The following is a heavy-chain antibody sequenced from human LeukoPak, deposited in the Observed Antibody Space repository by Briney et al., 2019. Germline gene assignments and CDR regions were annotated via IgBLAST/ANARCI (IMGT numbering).Heavy chain of an antibody. CDR3: ARDSSSHYYFDY. Sequence: PGGSLRLSCVASGFTVSSNHMNWVRQAPGKGLEWVSIIYSGGTTYYADSVKGRFTISRDNSKNTLYLQVNSLRAEDTAVYYCARDSSSHYYFDYWGQGTLVTVSS. J-gene: IGHJ4*02. CDR2: IYSGGTT. D-gene: IGHD2-2*01. V-gene: IGHV3-53*01. CDR1: GFTVSSNH.